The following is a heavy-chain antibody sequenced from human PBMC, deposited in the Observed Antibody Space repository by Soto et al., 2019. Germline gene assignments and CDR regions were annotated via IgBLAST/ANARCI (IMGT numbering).Heavy chain of an antibody. D-gene: IGHD3-3*01. J-gene: IGHJ4*02. V-gene: IGHV4-31*03. CDR3: AAEVGFGPLFDY. CDR1: GGSISSGGYY. CDR2: IYYSGST. Sequence: QVQLQESGPGLVKPSQTLSLTCTVSGGSISSGGYYWSWIRQHPGKGLEWIGYIYYSGSTYYNPSLKSRVXXXVXXSKNQFSLKLSSVTAADTAVYYCAAEVGFGPLFDYWGQGTLVTVSS.